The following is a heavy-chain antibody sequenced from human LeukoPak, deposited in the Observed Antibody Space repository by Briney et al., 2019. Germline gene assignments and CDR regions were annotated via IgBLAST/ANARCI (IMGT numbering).Heavy chain of an antibody. V-gene: IGHV1-2*02. CDR3: ARSVLYYYDSSGPFDY. CDR1: GYTFTGHY. Sequence: ASVKVSCKASGYTFTGHYMHWVRQAPGQGLEWMGWINPNSGGTNYAQKFQGRVTMTRDTSISTAYVELSRLRSDDTAAYYCARSVLYYYDSSGPFDYWGQGTLVTVSS. J-gene: IGHJ4*02. D-gene: IGHD3-22*01. CDR2: INPNSGGT.